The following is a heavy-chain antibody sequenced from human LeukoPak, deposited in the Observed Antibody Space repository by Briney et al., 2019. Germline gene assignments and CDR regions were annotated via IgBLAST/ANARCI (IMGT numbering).Heavy chain of an antibody. J-gene: IGHJ4*02. CDR2: IYYSGST. CDR3: ARASKVGAANFDY. V-gene: IGHV4-59*01. Sequence: PSETLSLTCTVSGGSISSYYWSWIRQPPGKGLEWIGYIYYSGSTNYNPSLKSRDTISVDTSKNQFSLKLSSVTAADTAVHYCARASKVGAANFDYRGQGTLVTVSS. CDR1: GGSISSYY. D-gene: IGHD2-15*01.